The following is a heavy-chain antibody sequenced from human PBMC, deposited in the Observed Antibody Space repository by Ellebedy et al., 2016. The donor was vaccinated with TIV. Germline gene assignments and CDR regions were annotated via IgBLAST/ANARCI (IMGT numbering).Heavy chain of an antibody. CDR2: IYHSGSS. CDR1: GGSISSIDHY. CDR3: ARKKQGQQLVYKRGDSSYWYFDI. D-gene: IGHD6-6*01. V-gene: IGHV4-39*01. J-gene: IGHJ2*01. Sequence: SETLSLTCTVSGGSISSIDHYWGWIHQPPGKALEWIGSIYHSGSSYYNPSLRSRVTIFVDTSKNQLSLELTSVTAADTAVYFCARKKQGQQLVYKRGDSSYWYFDIWGRGSLVTVSS.